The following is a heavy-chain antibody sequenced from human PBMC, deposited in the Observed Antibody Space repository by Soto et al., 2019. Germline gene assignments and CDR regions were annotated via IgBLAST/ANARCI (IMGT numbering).Heavy chain of an antibody. J-gene: IGHJ5*02. D-gene: IGHD3-3*01. CDR1: GGSISRCS. V-gene: IGHV4-59*01. CDR2: IYYSGST. CDR3: ARGDPYYDFWSGSNWFDP. Sequence: SVTRSQTCPVCGGSISRCSWSWFQQPPGKGLEWIGYIYYSGSTDYNPSLKSRVTISVDTSKNQFSLKLSSVTAADTAVYYCARGDPYYDFWSGSNWFDPGGQGTLVTVSS.